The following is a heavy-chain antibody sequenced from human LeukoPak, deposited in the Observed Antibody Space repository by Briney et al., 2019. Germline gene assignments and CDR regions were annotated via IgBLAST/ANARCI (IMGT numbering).Heavy chain of an antibody. V-gene: IGHV1-69*05. J-gene: IGHJ4*02. CDR2: IIPIFGTA. Sequence: SVKVSCKASGGTFSSYAISWVRQAPGQGLEWMGGIIPIFGTANYAQKFQGRVTITTDESTSTAYMELSSLRSEDTAVYYCTRHMGIAAPFDYWGQGTLVTVSS. CDR3: TRHMGIAAPFDY. D-gene: IGHD6-13*01. CDR1: GGTFSSYA.